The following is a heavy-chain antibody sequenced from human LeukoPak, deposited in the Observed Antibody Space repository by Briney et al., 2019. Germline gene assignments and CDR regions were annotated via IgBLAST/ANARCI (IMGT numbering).Heavy chain of an antibody. J-gene: IGHJ4*02. CDR2: IYPGGSDT. CDR1: GYIFTSYW. D-gene: IGHD3-3*01. CDR3: ARQSGQYYDFWSGYYSPLDY. V-gene: IGHV5-51*01. Sequence: GESLKISCKGSGYIFTSYWIGWVRQMPGKGLEWMGIIYPGGSDTRYSPSFQGQVTISADKSISTAYLQWSSLKASDTAMYYCARQSGQYYDFWSGYYSPLDYWGQGTLVTVSS.